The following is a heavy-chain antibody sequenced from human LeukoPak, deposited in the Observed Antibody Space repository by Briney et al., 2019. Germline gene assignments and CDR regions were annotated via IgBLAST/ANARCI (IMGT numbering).Heavy chain of an antibody. V-gene: IGHV4-39*07. Sequence: PSQTLSLTCTVSGGSISSSSYYWGWIRQPPGKGLEWIGSIYYSGSTYYNPSLKSRVTISVDTSKNQFSLKLSSVTAADTAVYYCARGRHYYDSSGYYAQSLYDPWGQGTLVTVSS. CDR3: ARGRHYYDSSGYYAQSLYDP. CDR2: IYYSGST. D-gene: IGHD3-22*01. J-gene: IGHJ5*02. CDR1: GGSISSSSYY.